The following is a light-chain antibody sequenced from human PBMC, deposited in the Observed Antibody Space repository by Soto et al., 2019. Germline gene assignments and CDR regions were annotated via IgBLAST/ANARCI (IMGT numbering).Light chain of an antibody. CDR2: AAS. Sequence: DIQMTQSPSSLSSSVGDRFTITLRASQCISNYLAWYQQKPGKVPKLLIYAASTLQSGVPSRFSGSGSGTDFTLTITSLQPEDFATYYCQQSYNTPRTFGQGTKVDIK. CDR1: QCISNY. CDR3: QQSYNTPRT. V-gene: IGKV1-27*01. J-gene: IGKJ1*01.